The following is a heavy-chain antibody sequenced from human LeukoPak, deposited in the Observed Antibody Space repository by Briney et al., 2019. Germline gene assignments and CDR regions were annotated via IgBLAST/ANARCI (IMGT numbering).Heavy chain of an antibody. CDR3: ARRNTGYYDFWSGYHTLNWFDP. CDR1: GGSISSSSYY. CDR2: IYYSGST. Sequence: PSETLSLTCTVSGGSISSSSYYWGWIRQPPGKGLEWIESIYYSGSTYYNPSLKSRVTISVDTSKNQFSLKLSSVTAADTAVYYCARRNTGYYDFWSGYHTLNWFDPWGQGTLVTVSS. V-gene: IGHV4-39*01. D-gene: IGHD3-3*01. J-gene: IGHJ5*02.